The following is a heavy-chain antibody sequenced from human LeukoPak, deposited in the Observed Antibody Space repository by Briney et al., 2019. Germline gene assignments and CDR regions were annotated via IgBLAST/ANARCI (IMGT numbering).Heavy chain of an antibody. J-gene: IGHJ4*02. CDR1: GGTFSSYA. V-gene: IGHV1-69*13. CDR3: ARGGVTVTIPYFDY. D-gene: IGHD4-17*01. CDR2: IIPIFGTA. Sequence: ASVKVSCKASGGTFSSYAISWVRQAPGQGLEWMGGIIPIFGTANYAQKFQGRVTITADESTSTAYMELSSLRSEDTAVYYCARGGVTVTIPYFDYWGQGTLVTVSS.